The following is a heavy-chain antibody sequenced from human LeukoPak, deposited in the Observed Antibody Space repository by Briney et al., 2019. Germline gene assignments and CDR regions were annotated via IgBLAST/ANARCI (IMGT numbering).Heavy chain of an antibody. CDR2: ISGSGGST. CDR1: GFTFSSYA. D-gene: IGHD3-10*01. J-gene: IGHJ4*02. CDR3: ARDPGSGNYWDPGNFDY. Sequence: GGSLRLSCAASGFTFSSYAMSWVRQAPGKGLEWVSAISGSGGSTYYADSVKGRFTISRDNSKNTLYLQVNSMRAEDTAVYYCARDPGSGNYWDPGNFDYWGQGTLVTVSS. V-gene: IGHV3-23*01.